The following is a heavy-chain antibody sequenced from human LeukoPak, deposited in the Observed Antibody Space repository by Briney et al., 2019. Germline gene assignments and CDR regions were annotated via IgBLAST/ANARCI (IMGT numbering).Heavy chain of an antibody. Sequence: PSETLSLTCTVSGGSISSYYWSWIRQPPGKGLEWIGYIYYSGSTNYNPSLKSRVTISVDTSKNQFSLKLSSVTAADTAVYYCARDIGVSVMRGRGAAASGFDPWGQGTLVTVSS. D-gene: IGHD2-2*01. CDR1: GGSISSYY. CDR3: ARDIGVSVMRGRGAAASGFDP. CDR2: IYYSGST. V-gene: IGHV4-59*01. J-gene: IGHJ5*02.